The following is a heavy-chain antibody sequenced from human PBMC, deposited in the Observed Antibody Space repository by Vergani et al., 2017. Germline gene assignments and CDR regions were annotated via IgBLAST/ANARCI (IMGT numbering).Heavy chain of an antibody. D-gene: IGHD3-22*01. J-gene: IGHJ1*01. CDR3: ARGYYYGSSGYDAWGDQH. Sequence: QVQLVESGGGVVQPGRSLRLSCAASGFTFSSYAMHWVRQAPGKGLEWVAVISYDGSNKYYADSVKGRFTISRDNAKNSLYLQMNSLRAEDTAVYYCARGYYYGSSGYDAWGDQHWGQGTLVTVSS. CDR2: ISYDGSNK. CDR1: GFTFSSYA. V-gene: IGHV3-30-3*01.